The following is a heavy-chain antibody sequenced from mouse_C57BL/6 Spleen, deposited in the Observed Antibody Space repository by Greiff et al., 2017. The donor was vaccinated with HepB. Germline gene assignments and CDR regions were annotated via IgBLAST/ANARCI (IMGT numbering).Heavy chain of an antibody. CDR1: GFSLTSYG. J-gene: IGHJ3*01. CDR2: IWSGGST. V-gene: IGHV2-2*01. CDR3: AREGWAFAY. Sequence: QVHVKQSGPGLVQPSQSLSITCTVSGFSLTSYGVHWVRQSPGKGLEWLGVIWSGGSTDYNAAFISRLSISKDNSKSQVFFKMNSLQADDTAIYYCAREGWAFAYWGQGTLVTVSA. D-gene: IGHD3-3*01.